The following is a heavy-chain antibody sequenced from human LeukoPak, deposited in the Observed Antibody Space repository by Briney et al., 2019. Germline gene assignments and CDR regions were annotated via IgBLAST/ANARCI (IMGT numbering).Heavy chain of an antibody. J-gene: IGHJ4*02. V-gene: IGHV4-39*01. CDR1: GGSISSRNYY. CDR2: ISDSGNT. CDR3: ARWEKVLDYFDY. D-gene: IGHD1-26*01. Sequence: PSETLSLTCTVSGGSISSRNYYWGWIRQPPGEGLEWIGKISDSGNTYYSPSLRSRVTISIDTSKNQFSLKLSSVTATDTAVYYCARWEKVLDYFDYWGQGTLVTVSS.